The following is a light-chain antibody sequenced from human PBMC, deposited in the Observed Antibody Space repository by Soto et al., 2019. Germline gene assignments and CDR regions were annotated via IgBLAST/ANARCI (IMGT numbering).Light chain of an antibody. CDR3: RQDHNWPPQYT. Sequence: EIVMTQSPSPLSVSPGAGATLSCRASQSVASNVAWYQQKSGQGPRLLIHGASTRAVGVPARFSGSRSGTDFTLTISSRQSEDFALCYCRQDHNWPPQYTFGQGTKLQIK. CDR2: GAS. V-gene: IGKV3-15*01. J-gene: IGKJ2*01. CDR1: QSVASN.